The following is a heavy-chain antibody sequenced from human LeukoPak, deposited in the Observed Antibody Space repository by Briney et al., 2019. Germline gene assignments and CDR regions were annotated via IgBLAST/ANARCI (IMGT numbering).Heavy chain of an antibody. CDR2: ISGSGGST. Sequence: PGGSLRLSCAASGFTFSSYAMSWVRQAPGKGLEWVSTISGSGGSTYYADSVKGRFTISRDNSKNTLYLQMNSLRAEDTAVYYCTRLSGDNWNYGGNFDSWGQGTLVTVSS. CDR3: TRLSGDNWNYGGNFDS. V-gene: IGHV3-23*01. CDR1: GFTFSSYA. D-gene: IGHD1-7*01. J-gene: IGHJ4*02.